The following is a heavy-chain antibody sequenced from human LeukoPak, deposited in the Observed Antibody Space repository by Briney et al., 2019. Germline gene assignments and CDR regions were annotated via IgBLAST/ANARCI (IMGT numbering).Heavy chain of an antibody. Sequence: GRSLRLSYAASGFIFSTYGMHWVRQAPGKGLEWVAVIWYDGSNKYYADSVKGRFTISRDNSKNTLYLQMNSLRAEDTAVYYCAKDRDTAMEIDYWGQGTLVTVSS. CDR2: IWYDGSNK. CDR3: AKDRDTAMEIDY. D-gene: IGHD5-18*01. J-gene: IGHJ4*02. V-gene: IGHV3-33*06. CDR1: GFIFSTYG.